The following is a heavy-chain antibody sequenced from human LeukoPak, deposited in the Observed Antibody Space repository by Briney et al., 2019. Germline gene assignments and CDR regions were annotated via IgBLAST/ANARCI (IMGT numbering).Heavy chain of an antibody. J-gene: IGHJ3*02. CDR1: GYTFTGYY. Sequence: GASVKVSCKASGYTFTGYYMHWVRQAPGQGLEWMGWINPNSGGTNYARKFQGRVTMTRDTSISTAYMELSRLRSDDTAVYYCARQWFVGAFDIWGQGTMVTVSS. CDR2: INPNSGGT. CDR3: ARQWFVGAFDI. D-gene: IGHD3-10*01. V-gene: IGHV1-2*02.